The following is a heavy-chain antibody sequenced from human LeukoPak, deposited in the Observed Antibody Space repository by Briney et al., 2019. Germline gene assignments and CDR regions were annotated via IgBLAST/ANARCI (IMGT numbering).Heavy chain of an antibody. D-gene: IGHD6-19*01. V-gene: IGHV3-30*02. Sequence: GSLRLSCAASGFTFSNSSMHWVRQAPGKGLKWVAFIRYDESNKYYADSVKGRFTISRDNSKNTLYLQMNSLRAEDTAIYYCAKDLAGAEYYFHDWGQRTLVTVSS. CDR2: IRYDESNK. CDR1: GFTFSNSS. CDR3: AKDLAGAEYYFHD. J-gene: IGHJ4*02.